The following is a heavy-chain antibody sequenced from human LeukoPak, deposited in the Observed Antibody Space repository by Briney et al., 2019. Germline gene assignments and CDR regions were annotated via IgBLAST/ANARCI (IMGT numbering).Heavy chain of an antibody. J-gene: IGHJ4*02. D-gene: IGHD5-12*01. V-gene: IGHV4-38-2*02. CDR3: AREPGYSGYEYY. CDR2: IYHSGST. Sequence: SETLSITCAVSGYSISSSYYWGWIRQPPGKGLEWIGSIYHSGSTYYNPSLKSRVTISVDTSKNQFSLKLSSVTAADTAVYYCAREPGYSGYEYYWGQGTLVTVSS. CDR1: GYSISSSYY.